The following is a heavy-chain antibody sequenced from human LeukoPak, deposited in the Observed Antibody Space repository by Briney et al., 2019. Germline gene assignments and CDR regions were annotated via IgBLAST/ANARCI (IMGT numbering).Heavy chain of an antibody. J-gene: IGHJ4*02. D-gene: IGHD4-23*01. CDR3: ARHADYGGYLDY. Sequence: PSETLSLTCTVSGGSITSYYWSWIRQPPGKGLEWIGYIYCSGSTNYNPSLKSRVTVSVDTSKSQFSLRLTSVTAADTAVYYCARHADYGGYLDYWGQGTLVTVSS. V-gene: IGHV4-59*08. CDR1: GGSITSYY. CDR2: IYCSGST.